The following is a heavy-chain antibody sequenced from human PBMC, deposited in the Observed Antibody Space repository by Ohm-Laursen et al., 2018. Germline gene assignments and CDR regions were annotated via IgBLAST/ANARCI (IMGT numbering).Heavy chain of an antibody. D-gene: IGHD1-26*01. CDR3: ARLGQWEGDY. CDR1: GFTFDDYA. V-gene: IGHV3-9*01. Sequence: SLRLSCAASGFTFDDYAMHWVRQAPGKGLEWVSGISWNSGSIGYADSVKGRFTISRDNAKNSLYLQMNSLRAEDTAVYYCARLGQWEGDYWGQGTLVTVSS. J-gene: IGHJ4*02. CDR2: ISWNSGSI.